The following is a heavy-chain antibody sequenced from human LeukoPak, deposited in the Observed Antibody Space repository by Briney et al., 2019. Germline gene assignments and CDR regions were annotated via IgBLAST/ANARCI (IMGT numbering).Heavy chain of an antibody. Sequence: SETLSLTCAVYGGSLNGHYWSWIRQSPGKGLEWIGEGNDGGGTKFNPSLKSRVTISADTSKNQFSLKLSSVTAADTAVYHCAKNGQSGFSFDPWGQGTLVTVSS. CDR3: AKNGQSGFSFDP. CDR1: GGSLNGHY. V-gene: IGHV4-34*01. J-gene: IGHJ5*02. CDR2: GNDGGGT. D-gene: IGHD5-12*01.